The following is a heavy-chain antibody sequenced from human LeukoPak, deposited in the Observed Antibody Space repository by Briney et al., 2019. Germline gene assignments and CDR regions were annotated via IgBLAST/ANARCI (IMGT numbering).Heavy chain of an antibody. Sequence: GASVKVSCKASGGTFSSYAISWVRQAPGQGLEWMGRIIPILGIANYAQKFQGRVTITADKSTSTAYMELSSLRSEDTAVYYCARSPRGDAARFGVSCWGQGTLVTVSS. J-gene: IGHJ4*02. CDR2: IIPILGIA. V-gene: IGHV1-69*04. D-gene: IGHD3-10*01. CDR3: ARSPRGDAARFGVSC. CDR1: GGTFSSYA.